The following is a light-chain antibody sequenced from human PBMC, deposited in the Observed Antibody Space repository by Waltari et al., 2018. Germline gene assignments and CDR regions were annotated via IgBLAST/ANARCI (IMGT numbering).Light chain of an antibody. Sequence: DIVMTQSPLSLPVTPGEPASISCRSSQSLLHSDGYNYLDWYLQKSGQSPQLLIYLGSNRASGVPDRFSGSGSGTDFTLKISRVEAEDVGVYYCMQALQTPWTCGQGTKVEV. V-gene: IGKV2-28*01. CDR3: MQALQTPWT. CDR2: LGS. J-gene: IGKJ1*01. CDR1: QSLLHSDGYNY.